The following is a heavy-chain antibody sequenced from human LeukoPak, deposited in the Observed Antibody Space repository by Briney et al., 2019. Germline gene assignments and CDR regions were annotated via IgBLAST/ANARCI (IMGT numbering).Heavy chain of an antibody. J-gene: IGHJ4*02. CDR2: INPNSGGT. CDR3: ARDFGTSIAVAGFNY. V-gene: IGHV1-2*02. CDR1: GYTFTGYY. Sequence: ASVKVSCKASGYTFTGYYMHWVRQAPGQGPEWMGWINPNSGGTHCAQKFQGRVTMTRDTSISTAYMELSSLRSDDTAVYYCARDFGTSIAVAGFNYWGQGTLVTVSS. D-gene: IGHD6-19*01.